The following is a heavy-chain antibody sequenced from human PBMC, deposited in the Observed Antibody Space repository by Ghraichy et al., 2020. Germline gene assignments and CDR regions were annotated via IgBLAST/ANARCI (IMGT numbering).Heavy chain of an antibody. D-gene: IGHD3-3*01. CDR2: IIAGNGNT. Sequence: ASVKVSCKASGYTFTTYRIHWVRQAPGQRLEWMGRIIAGNGNTKYSQAFEDRDTLTRDTSANTAYMELSSLGPEDTAVYFCAREYYDFWAGNYLDQWGQGTPVTGSS. CDR3: AREYYDFWAGNYLDQ. J-gene: IGHJ4*02. CDR1: GYTFTTYR. V-gene: IGHV1-3*01.